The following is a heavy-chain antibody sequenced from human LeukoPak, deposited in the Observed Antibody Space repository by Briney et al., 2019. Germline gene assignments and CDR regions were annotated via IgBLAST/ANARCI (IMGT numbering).Heavy chain of an antibody. D-gene: IGHD3-10*01. J-gene: IGHJ6*02. Sequence: ASVKVSWKASGYTFTSYGISWVRQAPGQGLEWMGWISAYNGNTNYAQKLQGRVTMTTDTSTSTAYMELRSLRSDDTAVYYCARAHPLYYGSGSYVPFLRHYYYGMDVWGQGTTVTVSS. CDR2: ISAYNGNT. CDR3: ARAHPLYYGSGSYVPFLRHYYYGMDV. CDR1: GYTFTSYG. V-gene: IGHV1-18*01.